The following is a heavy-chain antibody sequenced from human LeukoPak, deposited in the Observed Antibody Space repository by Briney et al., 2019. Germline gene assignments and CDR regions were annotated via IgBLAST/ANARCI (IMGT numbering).Heavy chain of an antibody. CDR3: AREALTSGYYDY. V-gene: IGHV3-23*01. CDR1: GFTFSSYG. Sequence: GGSLRLSCAASGFTFSSYGVSWVRQAPGKGLEWVSAISGSGGRTHYADSVKGRFTISRDNAKNSLFLQMNSLRAEDTAVYYCAREALTSGYYDYWGQGTLVTVSS. CDR2: ISGSGGRT. D-gene: IGHD3-22*01. J-gene: IGHJ4*02.